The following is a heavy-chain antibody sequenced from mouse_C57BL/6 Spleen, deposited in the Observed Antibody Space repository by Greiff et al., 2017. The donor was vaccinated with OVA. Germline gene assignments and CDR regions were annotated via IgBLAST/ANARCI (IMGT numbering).Heavy chain of an antibody. CDR3: ARIRYSNYAMDY. J-gene: IGHJ4*01. V-gene: IGHV8-8*01. Sequence: QVQLKESGPGILQPSQTLSLTCSFSGFSLSTFGMGVGWIRPPSGKGLEWLAHIWWDGDKYYNPALKSRLTIPKDTSKNQVFLKIDKVDTADTATYYCARIRYSNYAMDYWGQGTSVTVSS. D-gene: IGHD2-5*01. CDR2: IWWDGDK. CDR1: GFSLSTFGMG.